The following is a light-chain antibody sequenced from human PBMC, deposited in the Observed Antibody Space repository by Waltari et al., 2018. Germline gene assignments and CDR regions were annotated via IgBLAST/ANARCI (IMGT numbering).Light chain of an antibody. Sequence: EIVMTQSPATLSVSLGERATLSCRASQSVSSTLAWYQQRPGQAPRLLIYGASTRDNGVPARFSGSGSGTEFTLTISSLQSEDFAIYYCQQYYNWLWTFGQGTKVEIK. CDR2: GAS. J-gene: IGKJ1*01. CDR3: QQYYNWLWT. V-gene: IGKV3-15*01. CDR1: QSVSST.